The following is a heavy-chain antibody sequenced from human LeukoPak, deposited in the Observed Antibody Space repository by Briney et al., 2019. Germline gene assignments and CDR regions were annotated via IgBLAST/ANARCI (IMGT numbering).Heavy chain of an antibody. V-gene: IGHV3-7*05. CDR1: GFTFSSYW. CDR3: ARRGTSSSRAHFDY. CDR2: IKQDGSEK. Sequence: PGGSLRLSCAASGFTFSSYWMTWVRQAPGKGLEGGAKIKQDGSEKYYVDSVKGRFTISRDNAKNSLYLQMNSLGAEDTAVYYCARRGTSSSRAHFDYWGQGTLVTVSS. J-gene: IGHJ4*02. D-gene: IGHD6-13*01.